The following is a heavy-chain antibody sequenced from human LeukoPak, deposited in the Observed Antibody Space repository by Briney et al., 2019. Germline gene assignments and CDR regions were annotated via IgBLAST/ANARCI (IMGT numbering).Heavy chain of an antibody. CDR1: GGSISSPTYF. V-gene: IGHV4-39*07. CDR2: IYSGGST. D-gene: IGHD3-10*01. CDR3: AHTQDTLRGERFDY. Sequence: SETLSLTCTVSGGSISSPTYFWGWIRQPPGTGLEWIGSIYSGGSTYYNPSLNSRIPISLDTSKNQFSLNLRSVTAADTAVYYCAHTQDTLRGERFDYWGQGTLVTVSS. J-gene: IGHJ4*02.